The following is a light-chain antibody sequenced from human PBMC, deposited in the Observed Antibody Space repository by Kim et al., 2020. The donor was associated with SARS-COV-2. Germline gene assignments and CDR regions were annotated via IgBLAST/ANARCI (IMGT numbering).Light chain of an antibody. Sequence: SYELTQPPSVSVAPGKTARITCGGNNIASKSVHWYQQNPGQAPVLVIYSDSDRPSGIPERFSGSNSGNTAALTISMVEAGDEADYYCQVWDSSGDYVVFGGGTQLTVL. CDR2: SDS. V-gene: IGLV3-21*04. CDR1: NIASKS. J-gene: IGLJ2*01. CDR3: QVWDSSGDYVV.